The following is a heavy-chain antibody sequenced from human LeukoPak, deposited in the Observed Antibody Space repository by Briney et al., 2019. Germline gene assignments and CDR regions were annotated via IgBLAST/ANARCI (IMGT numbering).Heavy chain of an antibody. CDR1: GGSFSGYY. D-gene: IGHD5-12*01. V-gene: IGHV4-34*01. CDR3: ARDSGYVYYYYYGMDV. CDR2: INHSGST. J-gene: IGHJ6*02. Sequence: SETLSLTCAVYGGSFSGYYWSWIRQPPGKGLEWIGEINHSGSTNYNPSLKSRVTISVDTSKNQFSLKLSPVTAADTAVYYCARDSGYVYYYYYGMDVWGQGTTVTVSS.